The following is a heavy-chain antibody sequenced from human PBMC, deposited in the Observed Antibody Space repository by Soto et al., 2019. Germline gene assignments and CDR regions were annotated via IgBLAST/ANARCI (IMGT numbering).Heavy chain of an antibody. CDR1: GSSLSIGSYY. CDR3: SFGSSFDY. J-gene: IGHJ4*02. CDR2: ISHSGRT. D-gene: IGHD3-16*01. V-gene: IGHV4-61*01. Sequence: SETLSLTCTFSGSSLSIGSYYWSWIRQPPGKGLEWIGYISHSGRTNYDPSLKSRLTMSVDTSQNQFSLQLNSVTAADTAVYYCSFGSSFDYWGQGTLVTVSS.